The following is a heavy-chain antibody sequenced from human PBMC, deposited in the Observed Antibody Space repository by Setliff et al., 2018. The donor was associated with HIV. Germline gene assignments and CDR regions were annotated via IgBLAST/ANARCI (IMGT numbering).Heavy chain of an antibody. D-gene: IGHD4-4*01. CDR2: INPSDGTT. V-gene: IGHV1-46*01. Sequence: GAPMKVSCKASGYTFTSCFMHWVRQAPGQGLEYMGIINPSDGTTDYTQKFQDRVTMTSDTSTSTVYMELRSLRSEDTAIYYCVKEYHTEVTDTRVANYFDYWGQGTLVTVSS. CDR1: GYTFTSCF. J-gene: IGHJ4*02. CDR3: VKEYHTEVTDTRVANYFDY.